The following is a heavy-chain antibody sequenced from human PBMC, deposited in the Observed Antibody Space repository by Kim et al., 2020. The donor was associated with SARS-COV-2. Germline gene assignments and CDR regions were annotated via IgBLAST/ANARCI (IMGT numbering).Heavy chain of an antibody. CDR3: ATTSRGAGGGYDY. J-gene: IGHJ4*02. D-gene: IGHD6-13*01. CDR2: INPNGDTT. Sequence: GGSLRLSCAASGLTFRSHTMHWVRQAPGKGLEYVSGINPNGDTTYYANSVKGRFTISRDNSKNTLYLQMGSLRGEDMAVYYCATTSRGAGGGYDYWGQGT. CDR1: GLTFRSHT. V-gene: IGHV3-64*01.